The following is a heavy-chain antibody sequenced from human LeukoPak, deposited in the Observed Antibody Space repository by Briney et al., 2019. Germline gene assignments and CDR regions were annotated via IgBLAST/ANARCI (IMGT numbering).Heavy chain of an antibody. V-gene: IGHV3-73*01. CDR1: GFIFSGYA. CDR2: IRSKANSYAT. J-gene: IGHJ6*03. Sequence: PGGSLRLSCAASGFIFSGYAMHWVRQGSGKGLEWVGRIRSKANSYATAYAASVKGRFTISRGDLKNTAYLQMNSLKTEDTAVYYCTRFRGDYYYMDVWGKGTTVTVSS. CDR3: TRFRGDYYYMDV.